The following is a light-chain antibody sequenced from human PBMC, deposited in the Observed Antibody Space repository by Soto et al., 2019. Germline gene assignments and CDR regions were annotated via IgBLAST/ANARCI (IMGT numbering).Light chain of an antibody. Sequence: IQMTQSPSSLSASVGDRISITCRASQTIGTYLNWYQQIPGKAPKLLIYASSSLQTAVPSRFSGSGSGTHFTLTINSLQPEDFGTYYCQQSFNLPRTFGPGTRVETK. V-gene: IGKV1-39*01. J-gene: IGKJ1*01. CDR2: ASS. CDR1: QTIGTY. CDR3: QQSFNLPRT.